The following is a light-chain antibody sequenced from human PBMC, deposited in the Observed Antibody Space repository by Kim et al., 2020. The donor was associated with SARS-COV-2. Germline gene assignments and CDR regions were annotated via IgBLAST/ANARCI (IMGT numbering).Light chain of an antibody. CDR1: NSGSKN. V-gene: IGLV3-9*01. J-gene: IGLJ2*01. CDR2: RDS. CDR3: QVWDSSTVV. Sequence: SVALGQTARITCGGNNSGSKNVHWYQQKPRQAPVLVIYRDSNRPSGIPERFSGSNSGNTATLTISRAQAGDEADYYCQVWDSSTVVFGGGTQLTVL.